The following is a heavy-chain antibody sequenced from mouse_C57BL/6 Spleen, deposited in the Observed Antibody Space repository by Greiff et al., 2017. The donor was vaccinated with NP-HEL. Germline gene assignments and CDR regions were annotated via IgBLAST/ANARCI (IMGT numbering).Heavy chain of an antibody. CDR2: IYPGSGNT. J-gene: IGHJ4*01. CDR1: GYTFTDYY. CDR3: ARQGDSLYYAMDY. V-gene: IGHV1-76*01. Sequence: VQLQQSGAELVRPGASVKLSCKASGYTFTDYYINWVKQRPGQGLEWIARIYPGSGNTYYNEKFKGKATLTAEKSSSTAYMQLSSLTSEDSAVYFCARQGDSLYYAMDYWGQGTSVTVSS.